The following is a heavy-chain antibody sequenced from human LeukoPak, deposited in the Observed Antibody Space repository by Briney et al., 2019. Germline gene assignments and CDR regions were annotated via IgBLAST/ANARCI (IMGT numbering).Heavy chain of an antibody. CDR1: GYTFTSYG. Sequence: GSVEVSCKASGYTFTSYGISWVRQAPGQGLEWMGWISAYNGNTNYAQKLQGRVTMTTDTSTSTAYMELRSLRSDDTAVYYCARTAAIGGWFDPWGQGTLVTVSS. V-gene: IGHV1-18*01. J-gene: IGHJ5*02. CDR2: ISAYNGNT. CDR3: ARTAAIGGWFDP. D-gene: IGHD2-2*02.